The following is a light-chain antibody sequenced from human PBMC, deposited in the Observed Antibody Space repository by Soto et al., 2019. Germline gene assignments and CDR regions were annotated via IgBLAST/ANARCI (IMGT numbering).Light chain of an antibody. J-gene: IGKJ4*01. CDR3: QQYYSTPLA. CDR1: QSVLYSSNNKNY. V-gene: IGKV4-1*01. Sequence: DIVMTQSPDSLAVSLGERATINCKSSQSVLYSSNNKNYLGWYQKKPGQPPKLLIYWASIRESGVPDRFSGSGSGTDFTLTISSLQAEDVAVYYCQQYYSTPLAFGGGTKVEIK. CDR2: WAS.